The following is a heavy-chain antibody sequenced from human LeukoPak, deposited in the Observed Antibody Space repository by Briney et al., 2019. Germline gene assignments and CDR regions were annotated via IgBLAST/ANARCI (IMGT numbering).Heavy chain of an antibody. Sequence: PSETLSLTCAVSGYSISSGYYWGWIRQPPGKGLEWIGSINHSGSTYYNPSLKSRVTISVDTSKNQFSLKLSSVTAADTAVYYCASSITMVRRPSVSYYGMDVWGKGTTVTVSS. V-gene: IGHV4-38-2*01. J-gene: IGHJ6*04. CDR2: INHSGST. CDR1: GYSISSGYY. D-gene: IGHD3-10*01. CDR3: ASSITMVRRPSVSYYGMDV.